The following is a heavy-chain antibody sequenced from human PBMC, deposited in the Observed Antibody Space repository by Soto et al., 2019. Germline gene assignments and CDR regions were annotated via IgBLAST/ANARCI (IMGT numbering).Heavy chain of an antibody. Sequence: GGSLRLSCAASGFTFSSYSMNWVRQAPGKGLEWVSSISSSSSYIYYADSVKGRFTISRDNAKNSLYLQMNSLRAEDTAVYYCARGALLLRFLEWLSNAGGMDVWDQGTTVTV. D-gene: IGHD3-3*01. J-gene: IGHJ6*02. V-gene: IGHV3-21*01. CDR1: GFTFSSYS. CDR2: ISSSSSYI. CDR3: ARGALLLRFLEWLSNAGGMDV.